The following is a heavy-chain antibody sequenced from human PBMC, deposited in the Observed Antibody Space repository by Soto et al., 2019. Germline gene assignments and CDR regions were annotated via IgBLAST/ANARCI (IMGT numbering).Heavy chain of an antibody. CDR2: ISGSGGST. Sequence: GGSLRLSCAASGFTFSSYAMSWVRQAPGKGLEWVSVISGSGGSTYYADSVKGRFTISRDNSKNTLYLQMNSLRAEDTAVYYCAKMKYSSSYYFDYWGQGTLVTVSS. J-gene: IGHJ4*02. CDR3: AKMKYSSSYYFDY. V-gene: IGHV3-23*01. CDR1: GFTFSSYA. D-gene: IGHD6-13*01.